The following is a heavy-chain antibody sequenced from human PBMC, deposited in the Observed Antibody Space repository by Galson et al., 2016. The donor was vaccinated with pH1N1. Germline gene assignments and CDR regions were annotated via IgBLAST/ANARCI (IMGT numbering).Heavy chain of an antibody. J-gene: IGHJ4*02. D-gene: IGHD1-1*01. V-gene: IGHV1-69*04. CDR1: GGTFSSYA. CDR2: IIPILGMT. CDR3: ANWNDGGDDY. Sequence: SVKVSCKASGGTFSSYAISWVRQAPGQGLEWMGRIIPILGMTNYAQNFQGRVTITADQSTTTAYMELSSLRSEDTAVYYCANWNDGGDDYWGQGTLVTVSS.